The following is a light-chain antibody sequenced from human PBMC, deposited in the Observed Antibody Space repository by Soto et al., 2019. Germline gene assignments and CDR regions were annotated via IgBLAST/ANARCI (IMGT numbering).Light chain of an antibody. V-gene: IGLV2-14*01. CDR2: DVS. J-gene: IGLJ1*01. Sequence: QSVLTQPASVSGSPGQSITISCTGTSSDVGGYNYVSWYQQHPGKAPKFMIYDVSNRPSGVSNRFSGSKSGNTASLTISVLQAEDEADYYCCSYTTSNTRQIVFGTGTKLTVL. CDR1: SSDVGGYNY. CDR3: CSYTTSNTRQIV.